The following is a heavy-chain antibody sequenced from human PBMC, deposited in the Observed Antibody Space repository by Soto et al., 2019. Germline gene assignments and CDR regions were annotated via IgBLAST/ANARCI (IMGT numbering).Heavy chain of an antibody. CDR1: GFTFSHYS. CDR3: AREQSGRRALDS. J-gene: IGHJ4*02. D-gene: IGHD2-15*01. CDR2: ISSSGSYT. Sequence: QVQLVESGGGLVKPGECLRLSCAASGFTFSHYSMTWIRQAPGMGLEWVSYISSSGSYTNYADSLQGRFIVSRDSVRNSFFLQMHGLRADATAVYYCAREQSGRRALDSCGQGTLVTVSS. V-gene: IGHV3-11*06.